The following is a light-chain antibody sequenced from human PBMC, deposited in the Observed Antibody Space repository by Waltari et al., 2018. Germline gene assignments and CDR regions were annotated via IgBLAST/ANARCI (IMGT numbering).Light chain of an antibody. V-gene: IGLV1-47*01. Sequence: QSVLPHAPSESETPAQRVTRSCSGRSSNRGKTCVDWYQQLPGTAPKHLISTHNQRPSGVPARFSGSKSGTSASLAISGLRSEDQADFYCAAWDDSLSAWVFGGGTNLTVL. J-gene: IGLJ3*02. CDR2: THN. CDR1: SSNRGKTC. CDR3: AAWDDSLSAWV.